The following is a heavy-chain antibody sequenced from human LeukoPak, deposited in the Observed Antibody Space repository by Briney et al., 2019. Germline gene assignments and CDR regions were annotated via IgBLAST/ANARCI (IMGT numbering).Heavy chain of an antibody. Sequence: SETLSLTCAVSGGSISSSNWWSWVRQPPGKGLEWIGEIYHSGSTSYNPSLKSRLNISVDKSKNQFSLKVTSVTAADTAVYYCARVGGYCTSTSCSNSYYYYGMDVWGQGTTVTVSS. CDR1: GGSISSSNW. V-gene: IGHV4-4*02. CDR3: ARVGGYCTSTSCSNSYYYYGMDV. D-gene: IGHD2-2*01. CDR2: IYHSGST. J-gene: IGHJ6*02.